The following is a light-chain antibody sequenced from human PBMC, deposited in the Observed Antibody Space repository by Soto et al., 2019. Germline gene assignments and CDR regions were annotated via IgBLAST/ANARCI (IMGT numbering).Light chain of an antibody. Sequence: IVLTQSPWTLSLSPGGRAPLSSSASQSVTSDFLAWYRQKPGQAPRLLIYGASSRATGIPDRFSGSGSGTDFTLTISRLEPEDFAVYYCQVYGRAPWTFGQGTKVDIK. V-gene: IGKV3-20*01. CDR2: GAS. CDR1: QSVTSDF. J-gene: IGKJ1*01. CDR3: QVYGRAPWT.